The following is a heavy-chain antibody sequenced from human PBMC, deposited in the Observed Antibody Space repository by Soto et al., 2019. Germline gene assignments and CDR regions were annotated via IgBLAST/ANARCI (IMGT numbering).Heavy chain of an antibody. J-gene: IGHJ5*02. CDR3: AKGRSSWEPTLHWFDP. CDR1: GFTFSSYT. V-gene: IGHV3-30*18. Sequence: PGGSLRLSCAASGFTFSSYTMHWVRQAPGKGLEWVALILYDGSNKYYADSVKGRFTVSRDNSKNTLYLQVNSLRAEDTAVYYCAKGRSSWEPTLHWFDPWGQGTLVTVSS. D-gene: IGHD6-13*01. CDR2: ILYDGSNK.